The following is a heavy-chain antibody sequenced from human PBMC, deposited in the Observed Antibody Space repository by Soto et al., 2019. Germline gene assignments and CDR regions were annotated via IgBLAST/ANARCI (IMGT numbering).Heavy chain of an antibody. J-gene: IGHJ4*02. V-gene: IGHV1-69*08. CDR1: GGTFSSYT. Sequence: QVQLVQSGAEVKKPGSSVKVSCKASGGTFSSYTISWVRQAPGQGLEWMGRIIPILGIANYAQKFQGRVTITADNSTSTAYMELSSLRSEDTAVYYCARDIAAAGIPFDYWGQGTLVTVSS. CDR3: ARDIAAAGIPFDY. D-gene: IGHD6-13*01. CDR2: IIPILGIA.